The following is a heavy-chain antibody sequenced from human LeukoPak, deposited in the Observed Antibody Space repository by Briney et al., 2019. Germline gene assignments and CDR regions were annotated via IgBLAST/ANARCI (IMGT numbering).Heavy chain of an antibody. CDR1: GGSTSSLY. D-gene: IGHD5-12*01. J-gene: IGHJ4*02. CDR3: ARDRGYSGYDLAN. Sequence: SETLSLTCSVAGGSTSSLYWSWIRQPPGKGLEWIGYIYYTGSTNYNPSLKGRVTMFVDMSKNQFSLRLSSVTAADTAVYYCARDRGYSGYDLANWGPGTLVTVSS. V-gene: IGHV4-59*12. CDR2: IYYTGST.